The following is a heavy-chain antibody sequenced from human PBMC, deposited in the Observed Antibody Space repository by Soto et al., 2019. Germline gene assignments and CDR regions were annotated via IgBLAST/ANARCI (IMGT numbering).Heavy chain of an antibody. CDR1: GFTFSSYA. Sequence: PGGSLRLSCAASGFTFSSYAMSWVRQAPGKGLEWVSAISGSGGSTYYADSVKGRFTISRDNSKSTLYLQMNNLRADDTAVYYCAKLYWNPRYFDFWGQGARVTVSS. V-gene: IGHV3-23*01. CDR2: ISGSGGST. D-gene: IGHD1-1*01. CDR3: AKLYWNPRYFDF. J-gene: IGHJ4*02.